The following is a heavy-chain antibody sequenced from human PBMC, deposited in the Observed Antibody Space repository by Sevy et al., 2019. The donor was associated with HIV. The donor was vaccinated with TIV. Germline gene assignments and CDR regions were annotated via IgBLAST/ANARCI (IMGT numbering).Heavy chain of an antibody. V-gene: IGHV3-7*01. CDR1: TFTFNDYW. CDR3: ARWGGGLDV. J-gene: IGHJ6*02. CDR2: INQHGSEK. D-gene: IGHD3-16*01. Sequence: GGSLRLSCAASTFTFNDYWMNWVRQAPGKGLEWVANINQHGSEKYFVDSVKGRFTISRDNAKNSLYLQMNSLRAEGTAGYYWARWGGGLDVWGQGTTVTVSS.